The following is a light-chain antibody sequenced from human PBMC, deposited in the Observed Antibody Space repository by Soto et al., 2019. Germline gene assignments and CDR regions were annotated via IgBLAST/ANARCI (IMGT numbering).Light chain of an antibody. CDR3: QQYGSSPRT. CDR1: QSLSSSQ. CDR2: DAS. Sequence: EIVLTQSPGTLSFSPGERATLSCRASQSLSSSQLAWYQQKPGQAPRLLIHDASSRATGISDRFTGSGSGTDFTLTITTPEPEDFAVYYCQQYGSSPRTFGLGTKVDIK. V-gene: IGKV3-20*01. J-gene: IGKJ1*01.